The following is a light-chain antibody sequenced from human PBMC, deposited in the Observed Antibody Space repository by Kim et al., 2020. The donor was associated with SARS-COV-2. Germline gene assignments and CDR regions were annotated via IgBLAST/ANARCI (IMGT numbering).Light chain of an antibody. CDR1: QSIGTW. Sequence: DIQMTQSPSTLSVSVGDRVTITCRASQSIGTWLAWYQQKPGKAPRLLIYEASNLDSGVPSGFSGSGSGTEFTLTISSLQTDDFATYYCQQYNRSPGLTFGGGTKLEIK. CDR3: QQYNRSPGLT. J-gene: IGKJ4*01. CDR2: EAS. V-gene: IGKV1-5*03.